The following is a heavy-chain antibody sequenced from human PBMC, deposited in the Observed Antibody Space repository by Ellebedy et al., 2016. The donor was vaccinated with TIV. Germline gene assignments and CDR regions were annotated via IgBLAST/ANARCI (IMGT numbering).Heavy chain of an antibody. CDR3: ARDPGGGWSDVTFDP. J-gene: IGHJ5*02. D-gene: IGHD6-19*01. Sequence: SETLSLTXTVSNDSIRRDEYYWTWIRQLPGRGLEWIGYIYHDGSLYYNPSLKSRVTISVDTSKNQFSLNLTSVTAADTAVYYCARDPGGGWSDVTFDPWGQGTLVTVSS. CDR2: IYHDGSL. V-gene: IGHV4-31*03. CDR1: NDSIRRDEYY.